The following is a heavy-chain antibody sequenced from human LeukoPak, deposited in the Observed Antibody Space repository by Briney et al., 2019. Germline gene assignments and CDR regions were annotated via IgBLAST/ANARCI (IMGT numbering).Heavy chain of an antibody. CDR1: GGSFSGYY. J-gene: IGHJ4*02. Sequence: SETLSLTCAVYGGSFSGYYWSWIRQPPGKGLEWIGEINHSGSTNYNPSLKSRVTISVDTSKNQFSLKLSSVTAADTAVYYCARRRPRGGVVVVAATILYGGKRQGFYFDYWGQGTLVTVSS. D-gene: IGHD2-15*01. CDR3: ARRRPRGGVVVVAATILYGGKRQGFYFDY. CDR2: INHSGST. V-gene: IGHV4-34*01.